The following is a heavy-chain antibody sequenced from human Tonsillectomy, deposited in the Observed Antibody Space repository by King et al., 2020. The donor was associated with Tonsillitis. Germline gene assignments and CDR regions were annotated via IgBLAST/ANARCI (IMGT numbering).Heavy chain of an antibody. V-gene: IGHV1-46*01. CDR1: GYTFTSYY. CDR3: ARGASGSYRKGAFDI. D-gene: IGHD1-26*01. Sequence: VQLVQSGAEVKKPGASVKVSCKASGYTFTSYYMHWVRQAPGQGLEWMGIINPSGGSTSYAQKFQGRVTMTRDTSTSTVYMELSGLRSEDTAVYYCARGASGSYRKGAFDIWGQGTMVPVSS. J-gene: IGHJ3*02. CDR2: INPSGGST.